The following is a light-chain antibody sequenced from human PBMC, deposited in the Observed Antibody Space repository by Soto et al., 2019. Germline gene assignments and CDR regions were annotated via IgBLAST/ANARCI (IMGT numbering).Light chain of an antibody. Sequence: DIQMTQSPSTLSASVGDRVTVTCRASQSISSWLAWYQQKPGKAPKLLIYEASSLKSGVPSRFSGSGSGTEFTLTISSLQPDDFATYYCQQYNSYSDAFGQGTKVDIK. CDR2: EAS. CDR1: QSISSW. CDR3: QQYNSYSDA. V-gene: IGKV1-5*01. J-gene: IGKJ2*01.